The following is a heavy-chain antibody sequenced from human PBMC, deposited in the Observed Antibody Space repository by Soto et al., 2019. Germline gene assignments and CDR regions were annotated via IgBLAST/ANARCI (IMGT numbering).Heavy chain of an antibody. CDR2: LYYSGST. CDR1: GDSISSTGYY. CDR3: AKSKPAGYNWKD. D-gene: IGHD1-20*01. Sequence: SETLSLTCTVSGDSISSTGYYWGWIRQPPGKGLEWIGSLYYSGSTYYNPSLRSRVTISVDTSNNQFSLKLTSVTAADTAVYYCAKSKPAGYNWKDWGQGTLVTVSS. J-gene: IGHJ4*02. V-gene: IGHV4-39*01.